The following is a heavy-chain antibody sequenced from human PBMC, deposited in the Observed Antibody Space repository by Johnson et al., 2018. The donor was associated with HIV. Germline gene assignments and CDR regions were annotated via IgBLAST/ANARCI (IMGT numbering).Heavy chain of an antibody. CDR2: INSAGSST. D-gene: IGHD5-24*01. J-gene: IGHJ3*02. V-gene: IGHV3-74*01. CDR3: AREGGDGYSPSAFDI. CDR1: GFTFSSYW. Sequence: VQLVESGGGVVQPGGSLRLSCAASGFTFSSYWMHWVRQAPGKGLLWVSRINSAGSSTGYADSVTGRFTISRDNAKNTLYLQRNSLRAEDTAVYYCAREGGDGYSPSAFDIWGQGTMVTVYS.